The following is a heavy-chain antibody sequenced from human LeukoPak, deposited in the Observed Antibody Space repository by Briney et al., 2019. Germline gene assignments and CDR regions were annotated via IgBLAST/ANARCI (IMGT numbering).Heavy chain of an antibody. CDR1: GGTFSSYA. J-gene: IGHJ4*02. Sequence: ASVKVSCTASGGTFSSYAISWVRQAPGQGLEWMGGIIPIFGTANYAQKFQGRVTITADESTSTAYMELSSLRSEDTAVYYCARSSTVGTAMVIEFDYWGQGTLVTVSS. CDR3: ARSSTVGTAMVIEFDY. V-gene: IGHV1-69*13. D-gene: IGHD5-18*01. CDR2: IIPIFGTA.